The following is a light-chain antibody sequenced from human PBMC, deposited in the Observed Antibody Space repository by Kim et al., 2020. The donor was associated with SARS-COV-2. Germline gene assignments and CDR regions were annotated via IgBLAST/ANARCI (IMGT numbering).Light chain of an antibody. V-gene: IGKV4-1*01. J-gene: IGKJ5*01. CDR2: LAS. Sequence: IVMTQSPDSLAVSLGERATINCKSSQSVLSSSNNQNCLTWYQQKPGQPPRLLIYLASTRESGVPDRLSGSGSGTDFTLTISSLQTEDVAVYYCQQCFTTPITFGQGTRLEIK. CDR3: QQCFTTPIT. CDR1: QSVLSSSNNQNC.